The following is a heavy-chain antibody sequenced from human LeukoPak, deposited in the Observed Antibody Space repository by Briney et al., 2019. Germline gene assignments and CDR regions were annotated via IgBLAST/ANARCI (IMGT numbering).Heavy chain of an antibody. CDR1: GGTFSSYA. CDR3: AVQLLSAAIHPFDP. V-gene: IGHV1-69*05. J-gene: IGHJ5*02. D-gene: IGHD2-2*01. CDR2: IIPIFGTA. Sequence: SVKVSCKASGGTFSSYAISWVRQAPGQGLEWMGGIIPIFGTANYAQKFQGRVTITTDESTSTAYMELSSLRSEDTAVYYCAVQLLSAAIHPFDPWSQGTLVTVSP.